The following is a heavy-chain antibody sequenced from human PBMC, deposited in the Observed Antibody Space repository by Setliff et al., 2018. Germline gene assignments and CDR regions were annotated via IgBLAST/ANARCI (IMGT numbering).Heavy chain of an antibody. J-gene: IGHJ4*02. V-gene: IGHV5-51*01. Sequence: GESLKISCKGSGYNFNNYWISWVRQMPGKGLEWMGINYLGDSDTRYSPSFQGHVTIPADKSTRTAYLQWNRLKASDTAIYYCARTLRYGGYLLAYWGQGTLVTVSS. CDR3: ARTLRYGGYLLAY. D-gene: IGHD5-12*01. CDR2: NYLGDSDT. CDR1: GYNFNNYW.